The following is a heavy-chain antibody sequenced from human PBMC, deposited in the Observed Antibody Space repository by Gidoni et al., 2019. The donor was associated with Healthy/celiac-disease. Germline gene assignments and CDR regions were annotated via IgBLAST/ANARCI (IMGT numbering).Heavy chain of an antibody. J-gene: IGHJ4*02. V-gene: IGHV3-7*01. CDR3: ARRSSDCSGGSCYLAYYFDY. D-gene: IGHD2-15*01. CDR1: GFPFSSYG. CDR2: RKQDGSEK. Sequence: EVQLVESGGGLVQPGGSLRLSCAASGFPFSSYGMSWVRQAPGKGLEWVANRKQDGSEKYYVDSVKGRFTSSRDNAKNSLYLQMNSLRAEDTAVYYCARRSSDCSGGSCYLAYYFDYWGQGTLVTVSS.